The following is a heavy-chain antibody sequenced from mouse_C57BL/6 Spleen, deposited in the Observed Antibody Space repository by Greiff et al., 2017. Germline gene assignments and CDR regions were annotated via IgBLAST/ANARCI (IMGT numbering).Heavy chain of an antibody. CDR3: TGCYGRSFYAMDY. J-gene: IGHJ4*01. V-gene: IGHV6-3*01. CDR2: IRLKSDNYAT. D-gene: IGHD1-1*01. Sequence: ADGSMKLSCVASGFTFSNYWMNWVRQSPEKGLEWVAQIRLKSDNYATHYAESVKGRFTISRDDSKSSVYLQMNNLRAEATGIYYCTGCYGRSFYAMDYWGQGTSVTVSS. CDR1: GFTFSNYW.